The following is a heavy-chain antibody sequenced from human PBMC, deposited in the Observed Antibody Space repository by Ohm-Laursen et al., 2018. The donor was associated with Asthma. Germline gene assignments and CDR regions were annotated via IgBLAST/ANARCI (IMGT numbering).Heavy chain of an antibody. CDR2: IYYSGST. Sequence: SQTLSLTCTVSGGSISSGDYYWSWIRQPPGKGLEWIGYIYYSGSTNYNPSLKSRVTISVDTSKNQFSLKLSSVTAADTAVYYCARWLRGYSYAFDYWGQGTQVTVSS. D-gene: IGHD5-18*01. CDR3: ARWLRGYSYAFDY. CDR1: GGSISSGDYY. V-gene: IGHV4-30-4*01. J-gene: IGHJ4*02.